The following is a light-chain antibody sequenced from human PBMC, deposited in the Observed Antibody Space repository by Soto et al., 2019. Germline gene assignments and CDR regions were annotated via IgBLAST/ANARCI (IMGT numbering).Light chain of an antibody. J-gene: IGKJ1*01. V-gene: IGKV2-30*01. CDR1: HSLVYTDGNTY. Sequence: DVVMTQSPLSLPVTLGQPASVSCRSSHSLVYTDGNTYLSWFHQRPGQAPRRLFYKVSNRDSGVPDRFSGSWSGTDFPLKISRVEAEDVGVYYCLQGTHWPQTFGQGTKVEIK. CDR3: LQGTHWPQT. CDR2: KVS.